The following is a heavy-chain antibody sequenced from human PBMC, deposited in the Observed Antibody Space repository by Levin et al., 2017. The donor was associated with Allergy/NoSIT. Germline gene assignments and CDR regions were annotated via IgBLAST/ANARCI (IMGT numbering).Heavy chain of an antibody. Sequence: GSLRLSCTVSGGSISSYYWTWIRQPPGKGLEWIGYIYYSGSTNYNPSLKSRVTISVDTSKNQFSLKLSSVTAADTAIYYCAKVGSSWYPGWFDPWGQGTLVTVSS. V-gene: IGHV4-59*01. CDR2: IYYSGST. J-gene: IGHJ5*02. CDR3: AKVGSSWYPGWFDP. CDR1: GGSISSYY. D-gene: IGHD6-13*01.